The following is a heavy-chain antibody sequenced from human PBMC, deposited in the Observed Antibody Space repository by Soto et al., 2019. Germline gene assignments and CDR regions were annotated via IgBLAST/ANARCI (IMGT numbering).Heavy chain of an antibody. Sequence: VQLVESGGGEVQPGRSLRLSCAASGFTYTDFALHWVRQAPGKGLEWVAIISYDGSDKYYADSVKGRFAISRDNPKNTLYLEMHSLRTDDTAVYFCARRAWDSYSAIDVWGQGTKVTVFS. V-gene: IGHV3-30*09. J-gene: IGHJ6*02. CDR3: ARRAWDSYSAIDV. CDR1: GFTYTDFA. D-gene: IGHD3-22*01. CDR2: ISYDGSDK.